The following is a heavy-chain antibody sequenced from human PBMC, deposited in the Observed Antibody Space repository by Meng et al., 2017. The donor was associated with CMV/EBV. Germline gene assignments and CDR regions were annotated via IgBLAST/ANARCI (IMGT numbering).Heavy chain of an antibody. CDR1: GGTFSSYA. V-gene: IGHV1-69*05. CDR2: IIPIFGTA. D-gene: IGHD2-2*02. CDR3: TGQDCSSTSCYTQTDYYYYGMDV. Sequence: SVKVCKASGGTFSSYAISWVRQAPGQGLEWMGGIIPIFGTANYAQKFQGRVTITTDESTSTAYMELSSLRSEDTAVYYCTGQDCSSTSCYTQTDYYYYGMDVWGQGTTVTVSS. J-gene: IGHJ6*02.